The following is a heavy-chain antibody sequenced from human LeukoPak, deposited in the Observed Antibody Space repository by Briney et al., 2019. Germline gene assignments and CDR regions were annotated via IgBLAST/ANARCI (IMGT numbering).Heavy chain of an antibody. V-gene: IGHV4-59*12. CDR3: ARVVRFGELFNYYYYYMDV. D-gene: IGHD3-10*01. CDR1: GGSISSYY. Sequence: SETLSLTCTVSGGSISSYYWSWIRQPPGKGLEWIGYIYYSGSTNYNPSFKSRVTISVDTSKNQFSLKLSSVTAADTAVYYCARVVRFGELFNYYYYYMDVWGKGTTVTVSS. CDR2: IYYSGST. J-gene: IGHJ6*03.